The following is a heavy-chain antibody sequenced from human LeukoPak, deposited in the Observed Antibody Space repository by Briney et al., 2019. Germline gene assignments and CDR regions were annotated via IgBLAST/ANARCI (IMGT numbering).Heavy chain of an antibody. V-gene: IGHV3-43*02. CDR1: GLVFDAYA. D-gene: IGHD2-15*01. Sequence: GGSLRLSCAASGLVFDAYAMHWVRRGPGKGLEWVSLISRVGDTTYYADSVRGRYTISRDNSKNSLYLQMNSLGTDDTALYYCAKQSKFCTGGSCYSSYFDLWGQGALVTVSS. CDR3: AKQSKFCTGGSCYSSYFDL. CDR2: ISRVGDTT. J-gene: IGHJ4*02.